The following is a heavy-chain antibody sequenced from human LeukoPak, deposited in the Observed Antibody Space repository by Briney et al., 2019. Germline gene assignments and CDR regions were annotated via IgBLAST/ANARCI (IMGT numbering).Heavy chain of an antibody. V-gene: IGHV4-59*12. CDR3: AREPYYYDSSGYYLPFDY. CDR2: IYYSGST. J-gene: IGHJ4*02. D-gene: IGHD3-22*01. Sequence: PSETLSLTCTVSGGSISSYYWSWIRQPPGKGLEWIGYIYYSGSTNYNPSLKSRVTISVDTSKNQFSLKLSSVTAADTAVYYCAREPYYYDSSGYYLPFDYWGQGTLVTVSS. CDR1: GGSISSYY.